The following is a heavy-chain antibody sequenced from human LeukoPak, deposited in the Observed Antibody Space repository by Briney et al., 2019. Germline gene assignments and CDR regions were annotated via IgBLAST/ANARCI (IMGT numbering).Heavy chain of an antibody. CDR1: DASISSGAYF. CDR3: ARAEGYPSIGMISPFDY. D-gene: IGHD6-6*01. V-gene: IGHV4-30-2*01. Sequence: SETLSLTCTVSDASISSGAYFWGWIRQTSVKGLEWIGYIHHGGSTYYNPSLKSRVTISEDSSKNQFSLKLSSVTAADTAVYYCARAEGYPSIGMISPFDYWGQGTLVTVSS. J-gene: IGHJ4*02. CDR2: IHHGGST.